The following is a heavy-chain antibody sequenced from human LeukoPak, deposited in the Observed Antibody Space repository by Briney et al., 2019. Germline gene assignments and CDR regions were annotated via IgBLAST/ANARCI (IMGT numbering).Heavy chain of an antibody. CDR1: GGSISSYY. CDR2: IYYSGST. Sequence: SETLSLTCTVSGGSISSYYWSWIRQPPGKGLEWIGYIYYSGSTNYNPSLKSRVTISVDTSKNQFSLKLSSVTAADTAVYYCARGDYDFWSGRFGGYYYMDVWGKGTTVTVSS. V-gene: IGHV4-59*01. CDR3: ARGDYDFWSGRFGGYYYMDV. D-gene: IGHD3-3*01. J-gene: IGHJ6*03.